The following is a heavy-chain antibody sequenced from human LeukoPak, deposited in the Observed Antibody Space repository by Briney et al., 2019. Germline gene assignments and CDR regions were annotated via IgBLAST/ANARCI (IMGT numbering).Heavy chain of an antibody. Sequence: GGSLRLSCAASGFTFSTYSMNWDRQAPGKGLEWVSYISSSSTIYYADSVKGRFTISRDNAKNSLYLQMNSLRAEDTAVYYCARGSTYYDSSGQVPFDYWGQGTLVTVSS. V-gene: IGHV3-48*01. D-gene: IGHD3-22*01. CDR3: ARGSTYYDSSGQVPFDY. CDR2: ISSSSTI. J-gene: IGHJ4*02. CDR1: GFTFSTYS.